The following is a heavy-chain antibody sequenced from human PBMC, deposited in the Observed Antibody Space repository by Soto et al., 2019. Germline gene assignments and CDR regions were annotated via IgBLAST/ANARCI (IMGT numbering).Heavy chain of an antibody. CDR1: GYTFTHYY. D-gene: IGHD5-18*01. J-gene: IGHJ4*02. V-gene: IGHV1-46*01. CDR2: INPNGGSI. CDR3: ATSVNSAMAFDY. Sequence: QVQLVQSGAEVKKPGASVKVSCKASGYTFTHYYIHWVRQAPGQGLEWMGIINPNGGSITYAQKFRAGFTMTRDTSTSTVYMELSSLRSEDSAVYYCATSVNSAMAFDYWGQGTLVTVSS.